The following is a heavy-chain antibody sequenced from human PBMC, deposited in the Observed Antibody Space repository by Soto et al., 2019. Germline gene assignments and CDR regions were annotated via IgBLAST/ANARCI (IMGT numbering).Heavy chain of an antibody. D-gene: IGHD6-13*01. J-gene: IGHJ3*02. CDR2: IFDSGST. CDR3: ARDPRYSNTIDAFDI. Sequence: SETLSLTCTVSGGSITSYYWSWIRQAPGKGLEWIGYIFDSGSTYYNPSLKSRVTISVDTSKNQFSLKLSSVTAADTAVYYCARDPRYSNTIDAFDIWGQGTKVTVSS. CDR1: GGSITSYY. V-gene: IGHV4-59*01.